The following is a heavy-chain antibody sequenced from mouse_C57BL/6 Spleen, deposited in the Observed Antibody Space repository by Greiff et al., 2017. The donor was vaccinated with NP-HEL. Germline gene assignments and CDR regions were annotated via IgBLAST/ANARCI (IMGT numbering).Heavy chain of an antibody. CDR3: ARGLTGTSPFAY. CDR1: GYAFSSSW. CDR2: IYPGDGDT. J-gene: IGHJ3*01. D-gene: IGHD4-1*01. Sequence: QVQLQQSGPELVKPGASVKISCKASGYAFSSSWMNWVKQRPGKGLEWIGRIYPGDGDTNYNGKFKGKATLTADKSSSTAYMQLSSLTSEDSAVYFCARGLTGTSPFAYWGQGTLVTVSA. V-gene: IGHV1-82*01.